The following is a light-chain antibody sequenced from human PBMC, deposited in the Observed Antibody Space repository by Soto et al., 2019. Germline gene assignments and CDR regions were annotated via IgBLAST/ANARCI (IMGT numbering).Light chain of an antibody. CDR1: QSLSSTY. CDR3: QRYGSSSLS. Sequence: EIVLTQSPGTLSLSPGERATLFCRASQSLSSTYLAWYQQRPGQAPRLLIFGASNRATGIPDRFRGSGSGTDFTLTISRLEPGDCAVYYCQRYGSSSLSFGGGTRVEI. CDR2: GAS. J-gene: IGKJ4*01. V-gene: IGKV3-20*01.